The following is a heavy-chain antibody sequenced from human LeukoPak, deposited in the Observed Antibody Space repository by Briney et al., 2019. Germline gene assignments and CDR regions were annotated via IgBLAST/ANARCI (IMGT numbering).Heavy chain of an antibody. CDR3: AKSDSSGYYYVGGYYFDY. D-gene: IGHD3-22*01. V-gene: IGHV3-23*01. Sequence: ASVKVSCKASGGTFSSYAMSWVRQAPGKGLEWVSAISGSGGSTYYADSVKGRFTISRDNSKNTLYLQMNSLRAEDTAVYYCAKSDSSGYYYVGGYYFDYWGQGTLVTVSS. CDR1: GGTFSSYA. J-gene: IGHJ4*02. CDR2: ISGSGGST.